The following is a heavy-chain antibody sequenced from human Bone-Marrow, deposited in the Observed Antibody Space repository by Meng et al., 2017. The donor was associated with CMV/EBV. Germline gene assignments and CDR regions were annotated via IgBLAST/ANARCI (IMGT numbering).Heavy chain of an antibody. J-gene: IGHJ1*01. Sequence: ASVKVSCKASGYTFTGYYIHWVRQAPGQGLEWMGWVNPNSGGTNYAQKFQGRVTMTRDTSITTVYMELSRLRYDDTAMYYCASGYCSSSSCYAQYFQHWGLGTLVTVSS. CDR2: VNPNSGGT. CDR1: GYTFTGYY. V-gene: IGHV1-2*02. D-gene: IGHD2-2*03. CDR3: ASGYCSSSSCYAQYFQH.